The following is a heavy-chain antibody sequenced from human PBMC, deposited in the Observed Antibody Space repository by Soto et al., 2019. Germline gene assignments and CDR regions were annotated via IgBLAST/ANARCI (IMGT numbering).Heavy chain of an antibody. J-gene: IGHJ4*02. Sequence: QVQLVESGGGVVQPGRSLRLSCAASGFTFSSYGMHWVRQAPGKGLERVADIWYAGSNKYYADYVKGRFTCSRQHSKNTLYLQMNSLRAEDTAGYYCARVSEGGSYYGGLDYWGQGTLVTVSS. CDR1: GFTFSSYG. CDR2: IWYAGSNK. CDR3: ARVSEGGSYYGGLDY. V-gene: IGHV3-33*01. D-gene: IGHD1-26*01.